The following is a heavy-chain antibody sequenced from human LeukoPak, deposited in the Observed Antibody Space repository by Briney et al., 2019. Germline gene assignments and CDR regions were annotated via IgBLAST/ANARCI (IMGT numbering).Heavy chain of an antibody. Sequence: SETLSLTCAVYGRSYSGYYWSWTPHPPARGLEWIGEINHSGSHKHNPSLKSRVTISVDTSKNQFSLKLSSGTAADTAVYYCARPTKYSSSWSPRLNGDYGMDVCGKGTTFTVSS. CDR3: ARPTKYSSSWSPRLNGDYGMDV. CDR2: INHSGSH. J-gene: IGHJ6*04. CDR1: GRSYSGYY. V-gene: IGHV4-34*01. D-gene: IGHD6-13*01.